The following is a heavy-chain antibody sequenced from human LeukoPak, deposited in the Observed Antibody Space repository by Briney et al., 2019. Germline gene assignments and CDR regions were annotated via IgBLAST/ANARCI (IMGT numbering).Heavy chain of an antibody. V-gene: IGHV1-8*03. D-gene: IGHD6-19*01. CDR3: ARGRTGYSSVPGY. J-gene: IGHJ4*02. Sequence: ASVKVSCKASGYTFTSYDINWVRQAPGQGLEWMGWVNPKSGNTGYKQKFQARVTITRDTSITTAYMELSSLRSEDTAVYYCARGRTGYSSVPGYWGQGTLVTVSS. CDR2: VNPKSGNT. CDR1: GYTFTSYD.